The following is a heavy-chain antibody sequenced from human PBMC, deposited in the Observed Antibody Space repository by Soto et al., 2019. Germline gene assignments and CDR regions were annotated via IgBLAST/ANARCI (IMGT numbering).Heavy chain of an antibody. CDR3: AKDFEATIRDSFDY. Sequence: GGSLRLSCAASGFTFDDYAMHWVRQAPGKGLEWVSGISWNSGSIGYADSVKGRFTISRDNAKNSLYLQMNSLRAEDTALYYCAKDFEATIRDSFDYWGQGTLVTVSS. CDR1: GFTFDDYA. V-gene: IGHV3-9*01. D-gene: IGHD4-4*01. CDR2: ISWNSGSI. J-gene: IGHJ4*02.